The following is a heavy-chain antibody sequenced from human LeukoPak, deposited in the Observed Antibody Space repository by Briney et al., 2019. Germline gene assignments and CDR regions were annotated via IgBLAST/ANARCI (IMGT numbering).Heavy chain of an antibody. CDR1: GYIFTEYY. D-gene: IGHD6-19*01. CDR3: AADSSGWSDYFLDI. V-gene: IGHV1-2*02. CDR2: INPNGGGT. Sequence: ASVSVSYKASGYIFTEYYIHWVRQAPGQGLQWMGWINPNGGGTNYEEEFRGRVTMTRDTSLSTAYMDLSSLTSDDTAVYYCAADSSGWSDYFLDIWGQGTMVTVSS. J-gene: IGHJ3*02.